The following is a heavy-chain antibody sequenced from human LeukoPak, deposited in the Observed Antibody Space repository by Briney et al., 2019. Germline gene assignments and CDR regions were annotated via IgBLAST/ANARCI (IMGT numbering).Heavy chain of an antibody. J-gene: IGHJ4*02. V-gene: IGHV3-23*01. CDR3: AKGDCGIDCSVFDY. CDR1: GFTFSNYA. CDR2: ISDSGGAT. Sequence: GGSLRPSCAASGFTFSNYAMTWVRQVPGKGLQWVSLISDSGGATYYADSVRGRFTISRDNSKNTLYLQMNSLRADDTAMYYCAKGDCGIDCSVFDYWGRGTLVSVSS. D-gene: IGHD2-21*02.